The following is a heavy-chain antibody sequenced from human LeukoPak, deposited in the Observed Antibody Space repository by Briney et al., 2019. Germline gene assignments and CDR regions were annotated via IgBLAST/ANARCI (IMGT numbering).Heavy chain of an antibody. Sequence: PSETLSLTCAVYGGSFSGYYWSWIRQPPGEGLEWIGEINHSGSTNYNPSLKSRVTISVDTSKNQFSLKLSSVTAADTAVYYCARAVTPLSCDYWGQGTLVTVSS. J-gene: IGHJ4*02. V-gene: IGHV4-34*01. CDR2: INHSGST. CDR3: ARAVTPLSCDY. D-gene: IGHD4-11*01. CDR1: GGSFSGYY.